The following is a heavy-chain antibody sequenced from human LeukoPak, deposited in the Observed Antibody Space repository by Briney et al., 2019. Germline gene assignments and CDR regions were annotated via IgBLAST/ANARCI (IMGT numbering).Heavy chain of an antibody. CDR2: IYTSGST. CDR1: GGSISSGSYY. D-gene: IGHD6-13*01. CDR3: ARETGLVAAAGVYFDY. J-gene: IGHJ4*02. V-gene: IGHV4-61*02. Sequence: SQTLSLTCTVSGGSISSGSYYWSWIRQPAGKGLEWIGRIYTSGSTNYNPSLKSRVTISVDTSKNQFSLKLSSVTAADTAVYYCARETGLVAAAGVYFDYWGQGTLVTVSS.